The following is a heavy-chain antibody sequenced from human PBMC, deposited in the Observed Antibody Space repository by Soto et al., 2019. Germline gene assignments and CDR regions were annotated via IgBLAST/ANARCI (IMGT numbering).Heavy chain of an antibody. CDR1: GFTFSGCD. D-gene: IGHD6-19*01. J-gene: IGHJ4*02. CDR3: AKDHTSGWFDY. CDR2: IAGSGDNT. Sequence: EVQLLESGGGLVQPGGSLRLSCAASGFTFSGCDMSWVRQAPGTGLEWVSAIAGSGDNTYYADSVKGRFNISRDNSKNKLFLQMDSLRAEDTAIYYCAKDHTSGWFDYWGQGTLVTVST. V-gene: IGHV3-23*01.